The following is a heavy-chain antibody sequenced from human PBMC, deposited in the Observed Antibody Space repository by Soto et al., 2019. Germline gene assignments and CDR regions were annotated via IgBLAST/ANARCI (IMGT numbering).Heavy chain of an antibody. CDR3: ARLPGGTEAGMDD. D-gene: IGHD2-21*02. CDR1: GLAFSYNA. CDR2: ISGSGEKT. J-gene: IGHJ6*02. Sequence: GRVLRVTGVDLGLAFSYNAMSWGRKAPGKGLKWVSTISGSGEKTYYADSVKGRFTISSDQSNNTLYLQLSSLQAYDTAIYYCARLPGGTEAGMDDWGQGTTVTVSS. V-gene: IGHV3-23*01.